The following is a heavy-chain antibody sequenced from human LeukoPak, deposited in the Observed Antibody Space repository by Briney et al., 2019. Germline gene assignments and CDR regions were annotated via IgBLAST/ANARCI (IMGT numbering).Heavy chain of an antibody. J-gene: IGHJ6*03. Sequence: SETLSLTCTVSGGSISSSSYYWGWIRQPPGKGLEWIGSIYYSGSTYYNPSLKSRVTISVDTSKNQFSLKLSSVTAADTAVYYCARGRGSSWLYYYYYYMGVWGKGTTVTVSS. CDR1: GGSISSSSYY. CDR3: ARGRGSSWLYYYYYYMGV. CDR2: IYYSGST. V-gene: IGHV4-39*01. D-gene: IGHD6-13*01.